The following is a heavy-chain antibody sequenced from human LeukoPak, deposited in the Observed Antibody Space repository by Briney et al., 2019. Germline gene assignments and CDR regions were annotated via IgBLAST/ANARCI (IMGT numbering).Heavy chain of an antibody. J-gene: IGHJ4*02. Sequence: QSSETLSLTCTVSGGSISSYYWSWIRQPPGKGLEWIGYYSGSTNYNPSLKSRVTISVDTSKNQFSLKVNSVTAADTAVYYCARAYYGSGSYPFDYWGQGTLVTVSS. D-gene: IGHD3-10*01. CDR3: ARAYYGSGSYPFDY. CDR1: GGSISSYY. V-gene: IGHV4-59*01. CDR2: YSGST.